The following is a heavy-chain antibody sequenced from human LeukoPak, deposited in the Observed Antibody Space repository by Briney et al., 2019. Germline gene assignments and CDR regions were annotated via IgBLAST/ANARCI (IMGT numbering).Heavy chain of an antibody. CDR2: IWYDGSNK. CDR3: AKDVSSGWFDY. D-gene: IGHD6-19*01. CDR1: GFTFSSYG. V-gene: IGHV3-33*06. J-gene: IGHJ4*02. Sequence: SGGSLRLSCAASGFTFSSYGMHWVRQAPGKGLEWVAVIWYDGSNKYYADSVKGRFTISRDNSKNTLYLQMNSLRAEDTAVYYCAKDVSSGWFDYWGQGTLVTVSS.